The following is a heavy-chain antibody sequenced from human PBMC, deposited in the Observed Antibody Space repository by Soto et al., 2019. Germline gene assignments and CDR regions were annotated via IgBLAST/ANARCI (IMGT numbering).Heavy chain of an antibody. CDR1: GGSFSGYY. D-gene: IGHD3-3*01. CDR3: ARGFNYDFWSGRAEYFDY. CDR2: ISHSGST. Sequence: ASETLSLTCAVYGGSFSGYYWSWIRQPPGKGLEWIGEISHSGSTNYNPSLKSRVTISVDTSKNQFSLKLSSVTAADTAVYYCARGFNYDFWSGRAEYFDYWGQGTLVTVSS. J-gene: IGHJ4*02. V-gene: IGHV4-34*01.